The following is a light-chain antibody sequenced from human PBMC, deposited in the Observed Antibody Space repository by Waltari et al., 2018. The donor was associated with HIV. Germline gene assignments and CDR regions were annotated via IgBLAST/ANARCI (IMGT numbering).Light chain of an antibody. CDR3: QQSYNVPAT. V-gene: IGKV1-39*01. J-gene: IGKJ1*01. CDR2: AAS. CDR1: QTIGIY. Sequence: DIQMTQSPSSLSASVGDRVTITCRASQTIGIYLNWYQQKPGKAPNLLIYAASTLQGGVPSRFSGSGSGTHFTLTITSLQPADFATYYCQQSYNVPATFGQGTKVETK.